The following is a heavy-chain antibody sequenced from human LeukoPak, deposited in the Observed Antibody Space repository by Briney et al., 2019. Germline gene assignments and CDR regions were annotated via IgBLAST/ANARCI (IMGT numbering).Heavy chain of an antibody. J-gene: IGHJ5*02. CDR1: GYTYTSYD. V-gene: IGHV1-8*01. CDR3: ARRRQPTYYDFWSGYLYNWFDP. D-gene: IGHD3-3*01. CDR2: MNPNSGNT. Sequence: ASVKVSCKASGYTYTSYDINWVRQATGQGLEWMGWMNPNSGNTGYAQKFQGRVTMTRNTSISTAYMELSSLRSEDTAVYYCARRRQPTYYDFWSGYLYNWFDPWGQGTLVTVSS.